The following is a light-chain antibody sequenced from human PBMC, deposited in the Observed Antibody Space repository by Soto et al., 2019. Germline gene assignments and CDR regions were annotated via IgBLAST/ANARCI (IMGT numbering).Light chain of an antibody. Sequence: SYELTQPSSVSVSPGQTARITCSGDVLAKKYARWFQQKPGQAPVLVIYKDSERPSGVTERFSGSSSGTTVTLTISGAQVXXXADYYCYSAADNFVVFGGGTKL. V-gene: IGLV3-27*01. J-gene: IGLJ2*01. CDR3: YSAADNFVV. CDR2: KDS. CDR1: VLAKKY.